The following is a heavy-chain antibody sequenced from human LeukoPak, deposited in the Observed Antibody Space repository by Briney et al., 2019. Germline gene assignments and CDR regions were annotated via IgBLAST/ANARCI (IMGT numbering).Heavy chain of an antibody. D-gene: IGHD1-14*01. J-gene: IGHJ4*02. Sequence: GGSLRLSCAASGFTFSSYGMHWVRQAPGKGLEWVAFIRYDGSNKYYADSVKGRFTISRDNSKNTLYLQMNSLKTEDTAVYYCTTFISAPHYWGQGTLVTVSP. CDR2: IRYDGSNK. V-gene: IGHV3-30*02. CDR1: GFTFSSYG. CDR3: TTFISAPHY.